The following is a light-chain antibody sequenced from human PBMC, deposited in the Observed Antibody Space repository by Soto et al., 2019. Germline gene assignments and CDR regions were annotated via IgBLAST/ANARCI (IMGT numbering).Light chain of an antibody. Sequence: SALTQPASVSGSPGQSITISCTGTSSDVGNYKYVSWYQQHPGKAPKLMIYEVSNRPSGVSNRFSGSKSGNTASLTISGLQAEDETAYYCFSYTSSGTYVFGTGTKVTVL. J-gene: IGLJ1*01. CDR2: EVS. V-gene: IGLV2-14*01. CDR1: SSDVGNYKY. CDR3: FSYTSSGTYV.